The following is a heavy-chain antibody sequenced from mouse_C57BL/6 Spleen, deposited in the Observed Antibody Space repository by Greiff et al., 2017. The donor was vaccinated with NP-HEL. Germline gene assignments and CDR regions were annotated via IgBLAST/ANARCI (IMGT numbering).Heavy chain of an antibody. CDR1: GYAFTHYL. CDR2: INPGSGGT. Sequence: QVQLKQSGAELVRPGTSVKVSCKASGYAFTHYLIEWVKQRPGQGLAWIGVINPGSGGTNYNEKFKGKATLTADKSSSTAYMQLSSLTSEDSAVYFCARSYDGYYGYWYFDVWGTGTTVTVSS. J-gene: IGHJ1*03. CDR3: ARSYDGYYGYWYFDV. D-gene: IGHD2-3*01. V-gene: IGHV1-54*01.